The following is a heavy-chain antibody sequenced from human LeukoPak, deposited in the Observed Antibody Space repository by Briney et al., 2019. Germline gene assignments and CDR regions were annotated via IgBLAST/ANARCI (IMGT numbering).Heavy chain of an antibody. CDR1: GFTFSSYA. V-gene: IGHV3-30*09. J-gene: IGHJ6*02. CDR2: ISYDGSNK. D-gene: IGHD5-24*01. Sequence: GGSLRLSCAASGFTFSSYAMHWVRQAPGKGLEWVAIISYDGSNKYYADSVKGRFAISRDNSKNTLYLQMNSLRAEDTAVYYCARDLGYNLLGFYYYGMDVWGQGTTVTVSS. CDR3: ARDLGYNLLGFYYYGMDV.